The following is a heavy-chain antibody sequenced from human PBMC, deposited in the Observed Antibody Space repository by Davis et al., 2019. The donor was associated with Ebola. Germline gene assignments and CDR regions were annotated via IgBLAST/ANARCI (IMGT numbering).Heavy chain of an antibody. D-gene: IGHD3-3*01. CDR1: GFSFSSYW. CDR2: VSTDGSSQ. Sequence: GGSLRLSCAASGFSFSSYWMSWVRQAPGKGLEWVALVSTDGSSQYYADSVTGRFIISRDNSRRTLSLQMNNLRADDTAVYYCARTSGLRFLEWIIDYWGQGTLVTVSS. J-gene: IGHJ4*02. V-gene: IGHV3-30*03. CDR3: ARTSGLRFLEWIIDY.